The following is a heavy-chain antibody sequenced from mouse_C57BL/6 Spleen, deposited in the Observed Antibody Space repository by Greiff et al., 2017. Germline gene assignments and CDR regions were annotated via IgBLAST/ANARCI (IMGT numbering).Heavy chain of an antibody. CDR2: ISYDGSN. CDR3: ARDNFFDY. V-gene: IGHV3-6*01. D-gene: IGHD1-3*01. J-gene: IGHJ2*01. Sequence: DVQLQESGPGLVKPSQSLSLTCSVTGYSITSGYYWNWIRQFPGNKLEWMGYISYDGSNNYNPTLKNPISITRDPSKNQFFLKLNSVTTEDTATYYCARDNFFDYWGQGTTLTVSS. CDR1: GYSITSGYY.